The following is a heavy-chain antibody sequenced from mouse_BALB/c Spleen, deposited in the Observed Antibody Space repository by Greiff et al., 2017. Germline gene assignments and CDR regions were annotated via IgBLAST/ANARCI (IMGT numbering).Heavy chain of an antibody. V-gene: IGHV5-17*02. CDR2: ISSGSSTI. Sequence: EVMLVESGGGLVQPGGSRKLSCAASGFTFSSFGMHWVRQAPEKGLEWVAYISSGSSTIYYADTVKGRFTISRDNPKNTLFLQMTSLRSEDTAMYYCARGDYDVYYFDYWGQGTTLTVSS. D-gene: IGHD2-4*01. CDR3: ARGDYDVYYFDY. J-gene: IGHJ2*01. CDR1: GFTFSSFG.